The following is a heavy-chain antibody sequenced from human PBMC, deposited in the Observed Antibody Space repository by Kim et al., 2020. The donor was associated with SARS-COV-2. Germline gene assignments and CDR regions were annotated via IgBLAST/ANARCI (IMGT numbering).Heavy chain of an antibody. CDR2: IYYSGST. J-gene: IGHJ3*02. D-gene: IGHD6-19*01. CDR3: ARGSAGYSSGWYFAFDI. CDR1: GGSISSYY. Sequence: SETLSLTCTVSGGSISSYYWSWIRQPPGKGLEWIGYIYYSGSTNYNPSLKSRVTISVDTSKNQFSLKLSSVTAADTAVYYCARGSAGYSSGWYFAFDIWGQGTMVTVSS. V-gene: IGHV4-59*01.